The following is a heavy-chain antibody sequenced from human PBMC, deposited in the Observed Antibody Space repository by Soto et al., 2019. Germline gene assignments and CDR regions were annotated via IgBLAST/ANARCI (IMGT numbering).Heavy chain of an antibody. CDR2: ISCCGGSA. CDR3: AKADGQQWLIPHLDN. CDR1: GFNFKKLA. V-gene: IGHV3-23*01. J-gene: IGHJ4*02. Sequence: EVQLLESGGGVVQPGGSLRLSCVASGFNFKKLAMAWVRQAGGEGLEWVSGISCCGGSASYADSVKGRFSIARDDSKNTVSLQLNSLRVEDTAQYYCAKADGQQWLIPHLDNWGQGTLVTVS. D-gene: IGHD6-19*01.